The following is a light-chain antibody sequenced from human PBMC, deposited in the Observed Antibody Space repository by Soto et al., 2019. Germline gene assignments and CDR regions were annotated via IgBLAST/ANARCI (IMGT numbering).Light chain of an antibody. Sequence: EIVMTPSPATLSVSPGERATLSCRASQSVGSNYLAWYQQKPGQAPRLLIYGASSRATGIADRFSGSGSGTDFTLTISRLEPEDFALDYCQQYGYSPITFGQGTRLEI. CDR2: GAS. V-gene: IGKV3-20*01. CDR1: QSVGSNY. CDR3: QQYGYSPIT. J-gene: IGKJ5*01.